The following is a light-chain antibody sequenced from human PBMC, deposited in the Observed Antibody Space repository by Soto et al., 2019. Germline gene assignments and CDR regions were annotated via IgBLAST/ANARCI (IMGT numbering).Light chain of an antibody. V-gene: IGLV2-14*01. CDR2: EVS. Sequence: QSALTQPASASGSPGQSITISCTGTSSDVGAYNYVSWFQQHPGKAPKLMIYEVSNRPSGISSRFSGSKSGNTASLTISGLQAEDDADYYCSSYASTSTLVFGGGTQLTVL. CDR3: SSYASTSTLV. J-gene: IGLJ2*01. CDR1: SSDVGAYNY.